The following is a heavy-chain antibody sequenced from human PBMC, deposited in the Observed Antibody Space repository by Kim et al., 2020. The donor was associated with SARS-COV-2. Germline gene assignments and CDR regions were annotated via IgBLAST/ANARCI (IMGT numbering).Heavy chain of an antibody. J-gene: IGHJ4*02. CDR2: IAGGGQYT. Sequence: GGSLRLSCTASGFTFNNYAMSWVRQAPGKGLEWVSAIAGGGQYTYYAASVKGRFTTSTDNSKNTLNLQMNSLRAGETAVYNCAKEARWASMGNYFDYWGQGTLVSVSS. D-gene: IGHD1-26*01. CDR1: GFTFNNYA. V-gene: IGHV3-23*01. CDR3: AKEARWASMGNYFDY.